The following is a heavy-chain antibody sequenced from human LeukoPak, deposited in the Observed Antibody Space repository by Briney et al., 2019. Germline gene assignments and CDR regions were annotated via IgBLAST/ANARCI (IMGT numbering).Heavy chain of an antibody. CDR3: AKEGSSRYYYYYMDV. D-gene: IGHD1-26*01. CDR1: GFTFSTYA. Sequence: GGSLRLSCVASGFTFSTYAMNWVRQAPGEGLEWVAAISGSSTGTYYADSVRGRFTISRDNSKNTPYLQMNSLRAEDTAVYYCAKEGSSRYYYYYMDVWGKGTTVTVSS. CDR2: ISGSSTGT. J-gene: IGHJ6*03. V-gene: IGHV3-23*01.